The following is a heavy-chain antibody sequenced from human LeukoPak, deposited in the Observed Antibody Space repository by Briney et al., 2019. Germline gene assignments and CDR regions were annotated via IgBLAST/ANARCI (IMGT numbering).Heavy chain of an antibody. CDR3: ARDRAYCGGDCLYYMDV. Sequence: SETLSLTCTVSGGSISSYYWSWIRQPAGKGLEWIGRIYTSGSTNYNPSLKSRVTMSVDTSKNQFSLKLSSVTAADTAVYYCARDRAYCGGDCLYYMDVWGKGTTVTISS. D-gene: IGHD2-21*02. CDR2: IYTSGST. J-gene: IGHJ6*03. V-gene: IGHV4-4*07. CDR1: GGSISSYY.